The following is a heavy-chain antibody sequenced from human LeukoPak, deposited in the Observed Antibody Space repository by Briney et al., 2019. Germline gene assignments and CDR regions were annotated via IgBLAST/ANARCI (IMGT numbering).Heavy chain of an antibody. J-gene: IGHJ1*01. D-gene: IGHD3-10*01. Sequence: ASVKVSCKASGGTFSSYTISWVRQAPGQGLEWMGGIIPILGIANYAQKFQGRVTITADKSTSTAYMELSSLRSEDTAVYYCARGDLYGSGSSEYFQHWGQGTLVTVSS. CDR1: GGTFSSYT. CDR3: ARGDLYGSGSSEYFQH. CDR2: IIPILGIA. V-gene: IGHV1-69*10.